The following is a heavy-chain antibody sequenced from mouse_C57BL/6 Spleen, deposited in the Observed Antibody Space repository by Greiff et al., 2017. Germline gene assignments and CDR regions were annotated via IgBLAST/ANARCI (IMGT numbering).Heavy chain of an antibody. CDR2: IDPETGGT. CDR1: GYTFPDYE. J-gene: IGHJ1*03. V-gene: IGHV1-15*01. CDR3: TRGEGNWYFDV. Sequence: QVQLQQSGAELVRPGASVTLSCKASGYTFPDYEMHWVKQTPVHGLEWIGAIDPETGGTAYNQKFKGKAILTADKSSSTAYMELRSLTSEDSAVYYCTRGEGNWYFDVWGTGTTVTVAS.